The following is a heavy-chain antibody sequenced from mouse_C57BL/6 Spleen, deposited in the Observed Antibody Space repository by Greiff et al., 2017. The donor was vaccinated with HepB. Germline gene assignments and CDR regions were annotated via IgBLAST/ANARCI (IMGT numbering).Heavy chain of an antibody. D-gene: IGHD2-12*01. CDR2: IDPSDSYT. Sequence: QVQLQQPGAELVKPGASVKLSCKASGYTFTSYWMQWVKQRPGQGLEWIGEIDPSDSYTNYNQKFKGKATLTVDTSSSTAYMQLSSLTSEDSAVYYCARSLRRRDYYAMDYWGQGTSVTVSS. CDR1: GYTFTSYW. CDR3: ARSLRRRDYYAMDY. J-gene: IGHJ4*01. V-gene: IGHV1-50*01.